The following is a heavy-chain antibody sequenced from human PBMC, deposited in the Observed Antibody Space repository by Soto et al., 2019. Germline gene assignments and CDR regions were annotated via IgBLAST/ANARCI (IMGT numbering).Heavy chain of an antibody. CDR3: ARARKGTFYYYYYYMDV. CDR2: IYSGGST. CDR1: GFTVSSNY. Sequence: GGSLRLSCAASGFTVSSNYMSWVRQAPGKGLEWVSVIYSGGSTYYADSVKGRFTISRDNSKNTLYLQMNSLRAEDTAVYYCARARKGTFYYYYYYMDVWGKGTTVTVSS. J-gene: IGHJ6*03. V-gene: IGHV3-66*01.